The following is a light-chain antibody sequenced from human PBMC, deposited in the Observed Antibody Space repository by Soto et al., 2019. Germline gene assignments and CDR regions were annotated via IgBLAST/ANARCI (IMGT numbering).Light chain of an antibody. CDR3: MQALQTPLT. CDR1: QSLLHSNGYNY. CDR2: LGS. Sequence: DIVMTQSPLSLPVTPGEPSSISFISSQSLLHSNGYNYLDWYLQKPGQSPQLLIYLGSNRASGVPDRFSGSGSGTDFTLKISRVEAEDVGVYYCMQALQTPLTFGGGTKVDIK. J-gene: IGKJ4*01. V-gene: IGKV2-28*01.